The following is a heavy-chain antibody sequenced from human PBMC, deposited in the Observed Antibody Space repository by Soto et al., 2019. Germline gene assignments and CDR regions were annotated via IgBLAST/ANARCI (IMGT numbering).Heavy chain of an antibody. CDR1: GYTFANYA. V-gene: IGHV1-3*01. CDR2: INVGNGNI. Sequence: ASVKVSCKASGYTFANYAMHWVRQAPGQRLEWMGWINVGNGNIKYSQKFKGRVTITRDTSATTANMELSSLRSEDTAVYYCARSKQYSYDSSGYYYPSGYYYYGMDVWGQGTTVTVSS. D-gene: IGHD3-22*01. CDR3: ARSKQYSYDSSGYYYPSGYYYYGMDV. J-gene: IGHJ6*02.